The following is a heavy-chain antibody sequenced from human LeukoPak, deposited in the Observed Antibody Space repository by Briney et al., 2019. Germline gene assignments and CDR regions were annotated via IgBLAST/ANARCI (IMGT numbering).Heavy chain of an antibody. CDR2: IYYSGST. D-gene: IGHD3-22*01. J-gene: IGHJ4*02. V-gene: IGHV4-39*01. CDR3: ARHEYDDSSGYSAGLPYYFDY. Sequence: PSETLSLTCTVSGGSISSSSYYWGWIRQPPGKGLEWIGSIYYSGSTYYNPSLKSRVTISVDTSKNQFSLKLSSVTAADTAVYYCARHEYDDSSGYSAGLPYYFDYWGQGTLVTVSS. CDR1: GGSISSSSYY.